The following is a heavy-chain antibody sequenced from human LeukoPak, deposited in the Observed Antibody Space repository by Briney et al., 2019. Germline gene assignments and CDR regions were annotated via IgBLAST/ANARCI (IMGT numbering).Heavy chain of an antibody. D-gene: IGHD6-19*01. CDR3: ARVVRSGWYSYTGNWFDP. Sequence: SVKVSCKASGGTFSSYAISWVRQAPGQGLEWMGGIIPIFGTANYAQKFQGRVTITADESTSTAYMELSSLRSDDTAVYYCARVVRSGWYSYTGNWFDPWGQGTLVTVSS. CDR2: IIPIFGTA. V-gene: IGHV1-69*13. J-gene: IGHJ5*02. CDR1: GGTFSSYA.